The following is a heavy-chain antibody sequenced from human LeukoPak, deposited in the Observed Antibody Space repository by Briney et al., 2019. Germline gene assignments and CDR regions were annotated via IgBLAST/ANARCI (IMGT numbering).Heavy chain of an antibody. CDR2: IYWDDDK. Sequence: SGPTLVNPTQTLTLTCSFSGFSLITSGMGVGWIRQPPGQALEWLALIYWDDDKRYSASLKSRLTITKDTSKNQVVLTMTNMDPVDTATYYCAHSGQWSFDTCAYYFFDYWGQGTLVTVSS. V-gene: IGHV2-5*02. CDR3: AHSGQWSFDTCAYYFFDY. D-gene: IGHD3-22*01. J-gene: IGHJ4*02. CDR1: GFSLITSGMG.